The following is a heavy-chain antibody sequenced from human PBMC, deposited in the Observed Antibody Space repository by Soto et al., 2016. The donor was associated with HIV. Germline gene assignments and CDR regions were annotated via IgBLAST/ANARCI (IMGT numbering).Heavy chain of an antibody. CDR2: IYSGGST. J-gene: IGHJ2*01. CDR1: GFTVSSNY. Sequence: EVQLVETGGGLIQPGGSLRLSCAASGFTVSSNYMSWVRQAPGKGLEWVSVIYSGGSTYYADSVKGRFTISRDNSKNTLYLQMNSLRAEDTAVYYCARVNDYDSSGYYGGGYFDLWGRGTLVTVSS. D-gene: IGHD3-22*01. CDR3: ARVNDYDSSGYYGGGYFDL. V-gene: IGHV3-53*02.